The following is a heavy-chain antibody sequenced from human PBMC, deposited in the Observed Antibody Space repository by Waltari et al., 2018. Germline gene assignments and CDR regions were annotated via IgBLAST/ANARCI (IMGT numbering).Heavy chain of an antibody. CDR1: GFTFSSYG. J-gene: IGHJ4*02. CDR3: ARGPGIAVAGSHFDY. CDR2: IWYDGSNK. V-gene: IGHV3-33*01. Sequence: QVQLVESGGGVVQPGRSLRLSCAASGFTFSSYGMPWVRQAPGKGLEWVAVIWYDGSNKYYADSVKGRFTISRDNSKNTLYLQMNSRRAEDTAVYYCARGPGIAVAGSHFDYWGQGTLVTVSS. D-gene: IGHD6-19*01.